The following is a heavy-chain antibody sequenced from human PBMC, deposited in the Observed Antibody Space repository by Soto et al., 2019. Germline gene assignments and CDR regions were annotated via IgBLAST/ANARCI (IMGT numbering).Heavy chain of an antibody. D-gene: IGHD2-15*01. CDR3: ARVGLLDYYFDN. Sequence: SETLSLTCTVSGGSISGITSYWAWIRQPPGKGLEWIGSNYYSGSTYHNPSLKSRVTISVLTSKNQISLRLYSMTAADTAIYYCARVGLLDYYFDNWGQGTPVTVSS. J-gene: IGHJ4*02. CDR1: GGSISGITSY. V-gene: IGHV4-39*01. CDR2: NYYSGST.